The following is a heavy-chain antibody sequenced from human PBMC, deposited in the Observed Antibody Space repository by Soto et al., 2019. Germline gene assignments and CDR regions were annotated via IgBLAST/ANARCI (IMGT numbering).Heavy chain of an antibody. CDR1: GGSISSGGYY. D-gene: IGHD6-19*01. J-gene: IGHJ3*01. Sequence: SETLSLTCTVSGGSISSGGYYWSWIRQHPGKGLEWIGYIYYSGSTYYNPSLKSRVTISVDTSKNQFSLKLSSVTAADTAVYYCARHIAVAGRKGGLDHCGQGTMVTVPS. CDR3: ARHIAVAGRKGGLDH. V-gene: IGHV4-31*03. CDR2: IYYSGST.